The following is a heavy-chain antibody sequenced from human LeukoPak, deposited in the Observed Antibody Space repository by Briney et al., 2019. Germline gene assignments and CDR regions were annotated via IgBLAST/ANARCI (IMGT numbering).Heavy chain of an antibody. Sequence: GGSLRLSCAASGFTFSSYWMHWVRQAPGKGLVWVSRINSDGSSTSYADSVKGRFTISRDNAKNTLYLQMNSLRAEDTAVYYCAKDATAVPGTVYMDVWGKGTTVTISS. CDR3: AKDATAVPGTVYMDV. D-gene: IGHD6-13*01. CDR1: GFTFSSYW. J-gene: IGHJ6*03. V-gene: IGHV3-74*01. CDR2: INSDGSST.